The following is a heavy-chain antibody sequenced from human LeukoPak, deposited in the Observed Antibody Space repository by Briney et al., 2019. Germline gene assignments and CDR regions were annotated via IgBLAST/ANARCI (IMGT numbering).Heavy chain of an antibody. V-gene: IGHV3-7*01. D-gene: IGHD2-2*01. CDR1: GFTFSSYW. J-gene: IGHJ4*02. Sequence: PGGSLRLACAAAGFTFSSYWMSWVRQAPGKGLEWVANIKQDGSEKYYVDSVKGRFTISRDNAKNPLYLQMNSLRAEDTAVYYCARDGGGEYQLLYYFDYWGQGTLVNVSS. CDR2: IKQDGSEK. CDR3: ARDGGGEYQLLYYFDY.